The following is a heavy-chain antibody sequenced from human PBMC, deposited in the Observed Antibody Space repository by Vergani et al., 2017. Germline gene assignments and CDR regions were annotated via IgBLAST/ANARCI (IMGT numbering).Heavy chain of an antibody. CDR1: GGSISSYY. CDR2: IYYSGST. Sequence: QVQLQESGPGLVKPSETLSLTCTVSGGSISSYYWSWIRQPPGKGLEWIGYIYYSGSTNYNPSLKSRVTISVDTSKNQFSLKLSSVTAADTAVYHGARQDPIFGVVTPLGYMDVWGKGTTVTVSS. V-gene: IGHV4-59*01. CDR3: ARQDPIFGVVTPLGYMDV. D-gene: IGHD3-3*01. J-gene: IGHJ6*03.